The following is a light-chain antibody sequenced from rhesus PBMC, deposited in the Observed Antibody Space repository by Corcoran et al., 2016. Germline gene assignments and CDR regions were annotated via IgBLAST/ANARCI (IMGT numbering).Light chain of an antibody. CDR2: QAS. V-gene: IGKV1-22*01. Sequence: DIQMTQSPSSLSASVGDTVTITCRASQSVSSWLAWYQQKPGKAPKLLIYQASTLQSGVPSSFSGSGSGTDFTLTISSLQSEDFATYYCQQYSSSPWTFGQGTKVEMK. CDR1: QSVSSW. J-gene: IGKJ1*01. CDR3: QQYSSSPWT.